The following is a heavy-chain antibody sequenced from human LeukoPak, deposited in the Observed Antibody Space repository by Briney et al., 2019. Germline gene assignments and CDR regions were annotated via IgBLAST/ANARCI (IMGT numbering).Heavy chain of an antibody. J-gene: IGHJ3*02. V-gene: IGHV3-21*01. CDR3: ARAPPGDAFDI. CDR2: ISSSGSYI. CDR1: GFTFSSYS. Sequence: GGSLRLSCAASGFTFSSYSMNWVRQAPGKGLEWVSSISSSGSYIYYADSVKGRFTISRDNAKNSLYLQMNSLRVEDTAVCYCARAPPGDAFDIWGQGTMVTVSS.